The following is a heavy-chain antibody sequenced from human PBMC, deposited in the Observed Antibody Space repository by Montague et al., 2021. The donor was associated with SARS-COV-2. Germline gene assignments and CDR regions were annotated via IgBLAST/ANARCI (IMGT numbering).Heavy chain of an antibody. CDR3: ARGTGYDYYFDC. J-gene: IGHJ4*02. Sequence: SETLSLTCNVSGGSISDYYWDWIRQPPGKGLEWIGYIYYNTGNTXYNPSLQSRVTISLDTSKNQFSLNLRSVTAADTALYFCARGTGYDYYFDCWGLGTLVTVSS. CDR1: GGSISDYY. CDR2: IYYNTGNT. V-gene: IGHV4-59*01. D-gene: IGHD5-12*01.